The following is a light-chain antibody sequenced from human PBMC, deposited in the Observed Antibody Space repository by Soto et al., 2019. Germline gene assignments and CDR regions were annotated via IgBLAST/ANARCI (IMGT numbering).Light chain of an antibody. CDR3: QQYADWPKT. J-gene: IGKJ1*01. CDR2: AAS. V-gene: IGKV3-15*01. Sequence: EIVMTQSPDTLSVSPGEMATLSFSASQSVSDRVVWYQQKSGQAPSLLIYAASTRAAGVPARFSGSGSGTEFTLTISSLQSEDFAVYFCQQYADWPKTFGQGTKVDI. CDR1: QSVSDR.